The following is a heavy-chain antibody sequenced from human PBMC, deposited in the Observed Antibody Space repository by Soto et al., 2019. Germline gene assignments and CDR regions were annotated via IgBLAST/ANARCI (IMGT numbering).Heavy chain of an antibody. D-gene: IGHD3-9*01. CDR1: GGSIISYY. CDR3: AREAGVRYPFDP. Sequence: SETLSLTFTVSGGSIISYYWSWIRQPPGKGLEWIGYIYYSGSTNYNPSLKSRVTISVDTSKNQFSLRLSSVSAADTAMYYCAREAGVRYPFDPWRQGTLVTVSS. V-gene: IGHV4-59*01. J-gene: IGHJ5*02. CDR2: IYYSGST.